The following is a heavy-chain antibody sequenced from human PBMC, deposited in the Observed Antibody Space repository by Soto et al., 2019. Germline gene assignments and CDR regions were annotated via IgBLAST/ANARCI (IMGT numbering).Heavy chain of an antibody. CDR2: IYTSGST. Sequence: SETLSLTCTVSGDSMTKYYWSWIRQSAGKGLEWIGRIYTSGSTNYNPSLKSRVTMSIDTSNKHFSLSLKSVTAADTAVYYCARTVGAAYYFDFWGQGALVTVS. D-gene: IGHD1-26*01. V-gene: IGHV4-4*07. CDR3: ARTVGAAYYFDF. J-gene: IGHJ4*02. CDR1: GDSMTKYY.